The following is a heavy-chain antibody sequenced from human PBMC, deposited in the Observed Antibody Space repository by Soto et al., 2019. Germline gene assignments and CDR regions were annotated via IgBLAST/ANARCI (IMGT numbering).Heavy chain of an antibody. CDR1: GFPFSPYW. V-gene: IGHV3-7*03. CDR3: AGWGGHDYNY. Sequence: EVQLLGSGGGLVQPGGSLSLACVVSGFPFSPYWMNWVRQAPGKGGEWGANINPDGNVGMYVDAVRGRFTTSRDKAKNSLYLPMDSQRADATAVYFCAGWGGHDYNYWGQGIMVTVSS. D-gene: IGHD4-4*01. J-gene: IGHJ4*02. CDR2: INPDGNVG.